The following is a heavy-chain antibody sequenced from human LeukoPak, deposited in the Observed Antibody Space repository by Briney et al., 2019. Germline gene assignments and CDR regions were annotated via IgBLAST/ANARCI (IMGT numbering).Heavy chain of an antibody. V-gene: IGHV4-34*01. D-gene: IGHD3-10*01. J-gene: IGHJ4*02. CDR2: INHSGST. CDR1: GGSFSGYY. CDR3: ASRRWFGELLGFDY. Sequence: SETLSLTCAVYGGSFSGYYWSWIRQPPGKGLEWIGEINHSGSTNYNPSLKSRVTISVDTSKNQFSLKLSSGTAADTAVYYCASRRWFGELLGFDYWGQGTLVTVSS.